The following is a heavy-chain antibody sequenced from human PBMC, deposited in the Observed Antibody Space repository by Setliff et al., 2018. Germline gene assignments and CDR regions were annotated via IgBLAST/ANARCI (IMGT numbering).Heavy chain of an antibody. CDR2: VFFNGAA. CDR3: ARGGTYRYFDY. Sequence: PSETLSLTCTVSGGSISGTSTETYLWSWIRQPPGKGLEFIGYVFFNGAAKYNPSLKSRVAISVDTSKEQFSLKLSSVTAADTAVYFCARGGTYRYFDYWGQGAQVTVSS. V-gene: IGHV4-61*01. CDR1: GGSISGTSTETYL. D-gene: IGHD3-16*02. J-gene: IGHJ4*02.